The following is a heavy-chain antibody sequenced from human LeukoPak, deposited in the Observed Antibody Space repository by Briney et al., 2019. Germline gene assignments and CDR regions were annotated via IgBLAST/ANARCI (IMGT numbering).Heavy chain of an antibody. D-gene: IGHD2-15*01. V-gene: IGHV1-69*13. CDR3: ARALGYCSGGSCPSSYYYYYGMDV. CDR1: GGTFSSYA. J-gene: IGHJ6*02. Sequence: SVKVSCKASGGTFSSYAISWARQAPGQGLEWMGGIIPIFGTANYAQKFQGRVTITADESTSTAYMELSSLRSEDTAVYYCARALGYCSGGSCPSSYYYYYGMDVWGQGTTVTVSS. CDR2: IIPIFGTA.